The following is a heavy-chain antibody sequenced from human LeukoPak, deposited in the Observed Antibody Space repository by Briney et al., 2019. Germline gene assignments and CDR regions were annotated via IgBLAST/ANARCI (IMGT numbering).Heavy chain of an antibody. Sequence: PGGSLRLSCAASGFIFSNYAMSWVRQAPGKGLECVSVISGSGDSTYYADSVKGRFTISRDNSKNTLYLQMNSLRVEDTAVYYCAKHLWRDLLWFGEGYYFGYWGQGSLVTVSS. D-gene: IGHD3-10*01. CDR2: ISGSGDST. CDR1: GFIFSNYA. J-gene: IGHJ4*02. V-gene: IGHV3-23*01. CDR3: AKHLWRDLLWFGEGYYFGY.